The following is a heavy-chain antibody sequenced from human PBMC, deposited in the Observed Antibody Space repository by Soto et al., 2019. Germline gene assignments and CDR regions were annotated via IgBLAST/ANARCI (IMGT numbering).Heavy chain of an antibody. CDR3: ARQGYCSSTSCYNWFDP. D-gene: IGHD2-2*01. Sequence: SDTLSLTCTVSGGSISSGDYYWSWIRQPPGKGLEWIGYIYYSGSTYYNPSLKSRVTISVDTSKNQFSLKLSSVTAADTAVYYCARQGYCSSTSCYNWFDPWGQGTLVTVSS. CDR2: IYYSGST. CDR1: GGSISSGDYY. J-gene: IGHJ5*02. V-gene: IGHV4-30-4*02.